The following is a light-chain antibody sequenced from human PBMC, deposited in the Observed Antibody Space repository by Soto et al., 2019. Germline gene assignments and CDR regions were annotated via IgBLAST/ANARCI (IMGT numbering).Light chain of an antibody. CDR1: QAMSTF. CDR3: QQADSFPIT. V-gene: IGKV1-12*01. CDR2: AAF. J-gene: IGKJ5*01. Sequence: IQLTQSPSSLSASVGARVPITCRASQAMSTFLAWYQQKPGNAPKLLIYAAFILQSGVPSRFSGSGSGTEFTLTISNLQPEDFATYYCQQADSFPITFGQGTRLEI.